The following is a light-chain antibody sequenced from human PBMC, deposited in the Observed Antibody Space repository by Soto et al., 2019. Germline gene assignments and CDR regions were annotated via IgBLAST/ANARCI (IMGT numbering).Light chain of an antibody. CDR2: EVS. CDR1: SSDVGGYNF. V-gene: IGLV2-8*01. CDR3: SSYAGSNNPVV. J-gene: IGLJ2*01. Sequence: QSVLTQPPSASGSPGQSVTISCTGTSSDVGGYNFVSWYQQHPGKAPKLLISEVSKRPSGVPDRFSGSKSGNTASLTVSGLQAEDEADYYCSSYAGSNNPVVFGGVTKLTVL.